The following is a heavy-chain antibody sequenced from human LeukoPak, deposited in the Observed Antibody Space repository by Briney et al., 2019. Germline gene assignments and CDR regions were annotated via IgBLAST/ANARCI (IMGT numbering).Heavy chain of an antibody. Sequence: PGRSLRLSCAASGFTFDDYAMHWVRQAPGKGLEWVSGISWNSGSICYADSVKGRFTISRDNAKNSLYLQMNSLRAEDTALYYCAKGGYSSSWSYNWFDPWGQGTLVSVSS. CDR1: GFTFDDYA. V-gene: IGHV3-9*01. CDR3: AKGGYSSSWSYNWFDP. CDR2: ISWNSGSI. D-gene: IGHD6-13*01. J-gene: IGHJ5*02.